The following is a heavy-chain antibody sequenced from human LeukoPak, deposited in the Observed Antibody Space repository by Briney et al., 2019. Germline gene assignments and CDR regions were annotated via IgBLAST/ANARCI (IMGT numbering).Heavy chain of an antibody. V-gene: IGHV3-66*01. CDR2: IYSGNKT. J-gene: IGHJ4*01. CDR1: GFTVSSSY. CDR3: ARDVRSAAAGHLDY. Sequence: GGSLRLSCAGSGFTVSSSYMGWVRTAPGKGQEWVSVIYSGNKTYYADSVKGRFIISRANSKNTVYLLVNSLRAEDTPGYYWARDVRSAAAGHLDYWGHGTLVTLSS. D-gene: IGHD6-13*01.